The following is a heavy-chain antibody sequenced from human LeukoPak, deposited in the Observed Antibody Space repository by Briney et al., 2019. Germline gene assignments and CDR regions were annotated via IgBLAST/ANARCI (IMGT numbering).Heavy chain of an antibody. CDR3: ARGPVVVPAANMRFDP. D-gene: IGHD2-2*01. V-gene: IGHV4-30-2*01. CDR1: GGSISSGGYS. J-gene: IGHJ5*02. CDR2: IYHSGST. Sequence: SQTLSLTCAVSGGSISSGGYSWSWIRQPPGKGLEWIGYIYHSGSTYYNPSLKSRVTISVDRSKNQFSLKLSSVTAADTAVYYCARGPVVVPAANMRFDPWGQGTLVTVSS.